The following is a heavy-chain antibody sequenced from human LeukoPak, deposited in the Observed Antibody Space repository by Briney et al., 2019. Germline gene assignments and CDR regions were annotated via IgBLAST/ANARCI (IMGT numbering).Heavy chain of an antibody. Sequence: GGSLRLSCAASGVTFDDYAMHWVRQAPGKGLEWVSGISWNSGSIGYADSVKGRFTISRDNARNSLYLQMNSLRAEDTALYYCVKDMTGGYYYYYGMDVWGQGTTVTVSS. D-gene: IGHD2-15*01. CDR1: GVTFDDYA. J-gene: IGHJ6*02. CDR3: VKDMTGGYYYYYGMDV. V-gene: IGHV3-9*01. CDR2: ISWNSGSI.